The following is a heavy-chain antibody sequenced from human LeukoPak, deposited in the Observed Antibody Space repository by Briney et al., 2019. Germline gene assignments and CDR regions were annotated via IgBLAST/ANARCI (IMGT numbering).Heavy chain of an antibody. J-gene: IGHJ1*01. Sequence: ASVKVSCKTSGYTFTTYSMNWVRQSPGQGLEWMGWINTNTGNPTYAQGFTGRFVFSLDTSVSTAYLQISSLKPEDTAVYYCARRRRDGYNFPDKWGQGTLVTVSS. CDR3: ARRRRDGYNFPDK. CDR1: GYTFTTYS. CDR2: INTNTGNP. V-gene: IGHV7-4-1*02. D-gene: IGHD5-24*01.